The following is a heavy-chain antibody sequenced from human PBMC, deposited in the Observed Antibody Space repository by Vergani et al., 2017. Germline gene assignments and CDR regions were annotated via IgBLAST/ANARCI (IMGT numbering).Heavy chain of an antibody. CDR3: AKDLHY. V-gene: IGHV3-30*18. Sequence: QVQLVEYGGGVVQPGRSLRLSCAASGFTFSSYGMHWVRQAPGKGLEWVAVISYDGSNKYYADSVKGRFTISRDNSKNTLYLQMNSLRAEDTAVYYCAKDLHYWGQGTLVTVSS. CDR1: GFTFSSYG. J-gene: IGHJ4*02. CDR2: ISYDGSNK.